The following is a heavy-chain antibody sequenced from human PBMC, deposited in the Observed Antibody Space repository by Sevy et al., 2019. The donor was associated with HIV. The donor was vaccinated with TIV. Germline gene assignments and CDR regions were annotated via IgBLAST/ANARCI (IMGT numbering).Heavy chain of an antibody. V-gene: IGHV3-48*01. Sequence: GESLKISCAASGFRFNNYNMNWVRQAPGKGLEWVSYISSSSGTTDFADSVKGRFTISRDNGKNSLYLQMNSLRAEDTAVYYCAREGGYSDKGLDVWGQGTTVTVSS. D-gene: IGHD5-18*01. J-gene: IGHJ6*02. CDR3: AREGGYSDKGLDV. CDR2: ISSSSGTT. CDR1: GFRFNNYN.